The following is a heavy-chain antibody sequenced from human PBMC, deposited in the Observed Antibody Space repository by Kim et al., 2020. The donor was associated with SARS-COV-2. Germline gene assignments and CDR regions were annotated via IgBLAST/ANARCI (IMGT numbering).Heavy chain of an antibody. D-gene: IGHD2-2*01. J-gene: IGHJ4*02. V-gene: IGHV3-21*01. Sequence: GGSLRLSCAASGFTFSSYSMNWVRQAPGKGLEWVSSISSSSSYIYYADSVKGRFTISRDNAKNSLYLQMNSLRAEDTAVYYCASSRFYQLLSLNSNYFDYWGQGTLVTVSS. CDR3: ASSRFYQLLSLNSNYFDY. CDR1: GFTFSSYS. CDR2: ISSSSSYI.